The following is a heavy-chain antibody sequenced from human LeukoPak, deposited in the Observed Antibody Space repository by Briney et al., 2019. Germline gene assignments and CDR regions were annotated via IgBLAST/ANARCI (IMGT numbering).Heavy chain of an antibody. CDR3: ARANEAAAFDY. D-gene: IGHD6-13*01. CDR1: GGSISSGSYY. V-gene: IGHV4-61*02. J-gene: IGHJ4*02. CDR2: IYTSGST. Sequence: SQTLSLTCTVSGGSISSGSYYWSWIRQPAGKGLEWIGRIYTSGSTNYNPSLKSRVTISVDTSKNQFSLKLSSVTAADTAVYYCARANEAAAFDYWGQGTLVTVSS.